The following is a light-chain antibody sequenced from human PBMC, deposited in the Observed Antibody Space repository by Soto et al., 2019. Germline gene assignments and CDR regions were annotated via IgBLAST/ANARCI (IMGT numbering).Light chain of an antibody. CDR3: QQYNCYWT. V-gene: IGKV1-5*03. CDR2: EAS. CDR1: QSISDS. Sequence: DIQMTQSPSTLSASVGDRVTITCRASQSISDSLAWYQQKPGKAPKLLIYEASSLKSVVPSRFSGSRSGTEYTLTISSLQPDDFVTYYCQQYNCYWTFGQGTKVEIK. J-gene: IGKJ1*01.